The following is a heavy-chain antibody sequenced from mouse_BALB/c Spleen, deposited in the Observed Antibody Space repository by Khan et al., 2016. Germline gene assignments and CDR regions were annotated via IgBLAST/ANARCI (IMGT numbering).Heavy chain of an antibody. CDR2: IHPGGGGS. CDR3: AKGLRRGYYFDS. D-gene: IGHD2-4*01. Sequence: QVQLQQSGAELVRPGASVKLSCKALGYTFTDYEMHWVKQTPVHGLEWIGAIHPGGGGSAYNQKFKVRATLTADKYSSTAYMDLSSLTSEDSAGYYCAKGLRRGYYFDSWGQGTTLTVSS. CDR1: GYTFTDYE. V-gene: IGHV1-15*01. J-gene: IGHJ2*01.